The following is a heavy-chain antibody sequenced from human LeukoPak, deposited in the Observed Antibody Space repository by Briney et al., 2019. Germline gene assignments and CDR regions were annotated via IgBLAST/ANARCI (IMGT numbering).Heavy chain of an antibody. CDR1: GVSVSSGSYY. CDR3: ARDPGRGSSWYAEDYGMDV. D-gene: IGHD6-13*01. J-gene: IGHJ6*02. V-gene: IGHV4-61*01. Sequence: SETLSLTCNVSGVSVSSGSYYWSWIRQPPGKGLEWIGYIYNSGTTNYNPSLKSPVTISVDSSKNQFSLKLSSVTAADTAVYYCARDPGRGSSWYAEDYGMDVWGQGTTVTVSS. CDR2: IYNSGTT.